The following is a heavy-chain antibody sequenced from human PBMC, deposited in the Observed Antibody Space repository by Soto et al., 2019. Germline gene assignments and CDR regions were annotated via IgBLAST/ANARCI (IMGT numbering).Heavy chain of an antibody. V-gene: IGHV1-8*01. Sequence: GASVKVSCKASGYTFTSYDINWVRQATGQGLEWMGWMNPNSGNTGYAQKFQGRVTMTRNTSISTAYMELSSLRSEDTAVYYCALSSGPDYDYIWGSYRLGLSDIWGQGTMVTVSS. CDR2: MNPNSGNT. CDR1: GYTFTSYD. D-gene: IGHD3-16*02. J-gene: IGHJ3*02. CDR3: ALSSGPDYDYIWGSYRLGLSDI.